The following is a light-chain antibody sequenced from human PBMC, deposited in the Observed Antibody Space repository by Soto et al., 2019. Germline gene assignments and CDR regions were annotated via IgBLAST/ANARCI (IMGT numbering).Light chain of an antibody. CDR3: GTWDSSLRAVV. CDR2: ANN. J-gene: IGLJ2*01. CDR1: SSNVANNF. Sequence: QSALTQPPSVSAAPGQKVTISCSGSSSNVANNFVSWYQQLPETAPKLLIYANNKRPSGIPDRFSGSKSGPSATLGITGLQTGDEADYYCGTWDSSLRAVVFGGGTKVTVL. V-gene: IGLV1-51*02.